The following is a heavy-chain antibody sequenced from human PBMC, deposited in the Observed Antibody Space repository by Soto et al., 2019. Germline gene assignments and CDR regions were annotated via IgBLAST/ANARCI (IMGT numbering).Heavy chain of an antibody. Sequence: EVQLLESGGGLVQPGGSLRLSCAASGFTFSSYAMSWVRQAPGKGLEWVSAISGSGGSTYYADSVKGRFTISRDNSKNTLYMQIHGQKSENTVVYYCAKAFCGGYCSSTSCPYSDYWVQGTLVTVSS. D-gene: IGHD2-2*01. V-gene: IGHV3-23*01. J-gene: IGHJ4*02. CDR1: GFTFSSYA. CDR3: AKAFCGGYCSSTSCPYSDY. CDR2: ISGSGGST.